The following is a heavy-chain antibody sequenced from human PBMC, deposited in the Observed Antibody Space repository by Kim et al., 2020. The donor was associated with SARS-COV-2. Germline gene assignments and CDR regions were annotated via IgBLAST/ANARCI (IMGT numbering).Heavy chain of an antibody. CDR3: ARDVGPLRYFGRWGETNNWFAP. V-gene: IGHV3-66*01. CDR2: IYSGGST. Sequence: GGSLRLSCAASGFTVSSNYMSWVRQAPGKGLEWVSVIYSGGSTYYADSVKGRFTISRDNSKNTLYLQMNSLRAEDTAVYYCARDVGPLRYFGRWGETNNWFAPWGQGTLVTVSS. D-gene: IGHD3-9*01. CDR1: GFTVSSNY. J-gene: IGHJ5*02.